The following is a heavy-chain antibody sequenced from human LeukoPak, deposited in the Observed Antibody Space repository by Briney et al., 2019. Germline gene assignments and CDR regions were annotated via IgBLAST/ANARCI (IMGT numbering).Heavy chain of an antibody. J-gene: IGHJ4*02. CDR1: GFTFSSYS. Sequence: GGSLRLSCAASGFTFSSYSMNWVRQAPGKGLEWVSYISSSGNTIDYADSVKGRFTISRDNAKNSLYLQTVSLRAEDTAVYYCARLRGYSYGYGDYWGQGTLVTVSS. CDR3: ARLRGYSYGYGDY. V-gene: IGHV3-48*04. CDR2: ISSSGNTI. D-gene: IGHD5-18*01.